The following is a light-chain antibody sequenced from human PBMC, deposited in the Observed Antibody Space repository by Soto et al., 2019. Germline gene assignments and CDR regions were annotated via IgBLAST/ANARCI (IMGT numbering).Light chain of an antibody. V-gene: IGLV1-40*01. Sequence: QSVLTQPPSVSGAPGQRVTISCTGSSNIGASYDVHWYQQIPGTAPKLLMYGNDNRPSGVPDRCSGSKSGTSASLAITGLQDEDEADYYCQSYDSSLSGYVFGTGTKVTVL. CDR3: QSYDSSLSGYV. J-gene: IGLJ1*01. CDR1: SSNIGASYD. CDR2: GND.